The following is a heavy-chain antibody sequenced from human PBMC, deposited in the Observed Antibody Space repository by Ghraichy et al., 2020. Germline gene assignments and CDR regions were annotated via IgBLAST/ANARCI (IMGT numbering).Heavy chain of an antibody. V-gene: IGHV3-64D*06. D-gene: IGHD3-9*01. CDR2: ISSNGGST. Sequence: GGSLRLSCSASGFTFSSYAMHWVRQAPGKGLEYVSAISSNGGSTYYADSVKGRFTISRDNSKNTLYLQMSSLRAEDTAVYYCVKVGQYYDILTGPDAFDIWGQGTMVTVSS. J-gene: IGHJ3*02. CDR3: VKVGQYYDILTGPDAFDI. CDR1: GFTFSSYA.